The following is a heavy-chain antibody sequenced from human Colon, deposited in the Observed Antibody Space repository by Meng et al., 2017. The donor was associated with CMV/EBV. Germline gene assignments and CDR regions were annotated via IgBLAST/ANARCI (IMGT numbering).Heavy chain of an antibody. CDR3: AKVMDSYLLHGMDV. V-gene: IGHV3-33*06. J-gene: IGHJ6*02. Sequence: SLRLSCAASGFTFSSYGMHWVRQAPGKGLEWVAVIWYDGSNKYYADSVKGRFTISRDNSKNTLYLQMNSLRAEDTAVYYCAKVMDSYLLHGMDVWGQGTTVTVSS. CDR2: IWYDGSNK. D-gene: IGHD5-18*01. CDR1: GFTFSSYG.